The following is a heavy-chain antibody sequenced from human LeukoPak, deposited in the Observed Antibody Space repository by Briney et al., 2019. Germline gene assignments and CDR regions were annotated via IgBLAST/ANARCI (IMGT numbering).Heavy chain of an antibody. CDR1: GFTFSRYA. Sequence: PGGSLLLSCAASGFTFSRYAMHGGRQAPGKGREGVAAISYDGSNKYYADSVKGRFTIARDNSKNTLYLQMNSLRVEDTAVYYCASEVGATGEWDYWGQGTLVTVSA. CDR3: ASEVGATGEWDY. J-gene: IGHJ4*02. D-gene: IGHD1-26*01. CDR2: ISYDGSNK. V-gene: IGHV3-30-3*01.